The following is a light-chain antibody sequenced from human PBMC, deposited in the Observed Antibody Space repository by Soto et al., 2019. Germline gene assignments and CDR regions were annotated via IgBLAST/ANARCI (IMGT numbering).Light chain of an antibody. CDR2: DAS. CDR3: QQYNTYWT. CDR1: QSISSW. V-gene: IGKV1-5*01. J-gene: IGKJ1*01. Sequence: DIQMTQSPSTLSASVGDKITITCRASQSISSWLAWYQQKPGKAPKLLIYDASNLESGVPSRFSGSGAGTEFTLTISRRQPDDFATYYCQQYNTYWTLGQGTRVEIK.